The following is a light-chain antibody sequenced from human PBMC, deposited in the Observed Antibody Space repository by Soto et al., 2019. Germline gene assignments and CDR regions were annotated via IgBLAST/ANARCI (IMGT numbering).Light chain of an antibody. CDR2: GVP. CDR3: QQYASSVT. Sequence: EIVLTQSPGSLSLSPGERATLSCRASQSVSSTFFAWYQQKPGQAPRLLMSGVPSRATGVPDRFIGSGSGTDFTLTISRLEPEDFAVYYCQQYASSVTFGQGTKVEIK. J-gene: IGKJ1*01. V-gene: IGKV3-20*01. CDR1: QSVSSTF.